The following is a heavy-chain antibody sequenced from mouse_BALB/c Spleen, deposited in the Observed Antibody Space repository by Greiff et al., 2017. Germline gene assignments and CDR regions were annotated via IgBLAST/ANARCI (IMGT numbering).Heavy chain of an antibody. J-gene: IGHJ4*01. Sequence: VMLVESGPGLVAPSQSLSITCTVSGFSLTDYGVSCIRQPPGKGLEWLGVIWGGGSTYYNSALKSRLSISKDNSKSQVFLKMNSLQTDDTARYYCARGILYYYAMDYWGQGTSVTVSS. CDR1: GFSLTDYG. CDR3: ARGILYYYAMDY. D-gene: IGHD2-3*01. V-gene: IGHV2-6-5*01. CDR2: IWGGGST.